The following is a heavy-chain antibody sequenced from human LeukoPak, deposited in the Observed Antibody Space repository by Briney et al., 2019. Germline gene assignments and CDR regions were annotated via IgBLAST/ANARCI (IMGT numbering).Heavy chain of an antibody. D-gene: IGHD3-16*01. CDR3: ARGGNGPFDY. V-gene: IGHV3-53*01. CDR2: IYSGGGT. J-gene: IGHJ4*02. Sequence: GGSLGLSCAASGFTVSSNYMSWVRQAPGKGLEWVSIIYSGGGTYYADSVKGRFTISRDNSKNTLYLQINSLRAEDTAVYYCARGGNGPFDYWGQGTLVTVSS. CDR1: GFTVSSNY.